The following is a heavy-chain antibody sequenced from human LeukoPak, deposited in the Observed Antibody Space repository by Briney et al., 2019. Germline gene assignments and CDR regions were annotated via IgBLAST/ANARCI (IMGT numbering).Heavy chain of an antibody. CDR1: GYTFTSYA. CDR2: INAGNGNT. J-gene: IGHJ4*02. Sequence: ASVKVSCKASGYTFTSYAMHWVRQAPGQRLEWMGWINAGNGNTKYSQKFQGRVTITRDTSASTAYMELSSLRSEDTAVYYCARVPITMVRGVIIFDYWGQGTLVTVSS. CDR3: ARVPITMVRGVIIFDY. V-gene: IGHV1-3*01. D-gene: IGHD3-10*01.